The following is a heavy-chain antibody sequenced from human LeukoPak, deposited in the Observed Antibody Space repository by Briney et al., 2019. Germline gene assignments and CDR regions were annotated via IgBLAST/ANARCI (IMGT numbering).Heavy chain of an antibody. D-gene: IGHD1-1*01. CDR1: GFTVSSNY. CDR3: ARDRRGGTTRAFDI. J-gene: IGHJ3*02. Sequence: SGGSLRLSCAASGFTVSSNYVSWVRQAPGKGLEWVSVIYSGGSTYYADSVKGRFTISRDNSKNTLYLQMNSLRAEDTAVYYCARDRRGGTTRAFDIWGQGTMVTVSS. V-gene: IGHV3-66*01. CDR2: IYSGGST.